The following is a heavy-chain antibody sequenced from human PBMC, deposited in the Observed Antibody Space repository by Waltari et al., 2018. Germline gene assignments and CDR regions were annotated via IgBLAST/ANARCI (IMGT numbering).Heavy chain of an antibody. V-gene: IGHV1-24*01. J-gene: IGHJ5*02. Sequence: QVQLVQSGAEVKKPGASVKVSCKVSGYTLTELSMHWVRQAPGKGLEWMGGCDPEEGETINEQKFQGRVTRTEDTSTDTAYMELSSLRSEDTAVYYCATILQWLGGGWFDPWGQGTLVTVSS. CDR3: ATILQWLGGGWFDP. CDR1: GYTLTELS. D-gene: IGHD6-19*01. CDR2: CDPEEGET.